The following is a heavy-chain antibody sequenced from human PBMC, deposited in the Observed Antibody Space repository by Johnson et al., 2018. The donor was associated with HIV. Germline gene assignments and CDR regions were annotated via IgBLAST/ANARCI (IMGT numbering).Heavy chain of an antibody. CDR1: GFTFSSYG. D-gene: IGHD5-18*01. J-gene: IGHJ3*02. V-gene: IGHV3-30*02. CDR3: AKDRSYGRDAFDI. CDR2: IRYDGSNK. Sequence: QVQLVESGGGLVQPGGSLKLACAASGFTFSSYGMHWVRQAPGKGLEWVAFIRYDGSNKYYADSVKGRFTISRDNSKNTLYLQMNSLRAEDTAVYYCAKDRSYGRDAFDIWGQGTMVTVSS.